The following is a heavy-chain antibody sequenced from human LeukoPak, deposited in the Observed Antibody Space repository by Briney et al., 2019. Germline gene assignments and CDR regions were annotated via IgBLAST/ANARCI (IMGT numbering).Heavy chain of an antibody. J-gene: IGHJ4*02. CDR2: IKSNTDGGTT. Sequence: PGGSLRLSCAASGFTFSSAWMHWVRQAPGMGLEWIGRIKSNTDGGTTDYAAPVKGRFTISRGDSKSTLYLQMSSLRPEDTSIYYCTTLGLFDYWGQGTLVSVSS. CDR3: TTLGLFDY. CDR1: GFTFSSAW. V-gene: IGHV3-15*01.